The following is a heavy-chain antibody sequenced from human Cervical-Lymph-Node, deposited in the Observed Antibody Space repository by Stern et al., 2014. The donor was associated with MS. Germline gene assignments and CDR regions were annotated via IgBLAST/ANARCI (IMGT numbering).Heavy chain of an antibody. CDR3: ARLPYSSSSGWTAYGMDV. V-gene: IGHV1-8*01. Sequence: VQLVESGAEVKKPGASVKVSCKASGYTFTSYDINWVRQATGQGLEWMGWMNPNSGNTGYAQKFQGRVTMTRNTSISTAYMELSSLRSEDTAVYYCARLPYSSSSGWTAYGMDVWGQGTTVTVSS. CDR1: GYTFTSYD. CDR2: MNPNSGNT. J-gene: IGHJ6*02. D-gene: IGHD6-6*01.